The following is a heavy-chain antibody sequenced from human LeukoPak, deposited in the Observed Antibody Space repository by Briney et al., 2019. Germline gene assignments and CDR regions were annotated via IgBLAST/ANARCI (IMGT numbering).Heavy chain of an antibody. CDR2: INHSGST. V-gene: IGHV4-34*01. J-gene: IGHJ6*02. CDR3: ARTVLGYCSSTSCYQLYYYYGMDV. D-gene: IGHD2-2*01. Sequence: SETLSLTCAVYGGSFSGYYWSWIRQPPGKGLEWIGEINHSGSTNYNPSLKSRVTISVDTSKNQFSLKLSSVTAADTAVYYCARTVLGYCSSTSCYQLYYYYGMDVWGQGTTVTVS. CDR1: GGSFSGYY.